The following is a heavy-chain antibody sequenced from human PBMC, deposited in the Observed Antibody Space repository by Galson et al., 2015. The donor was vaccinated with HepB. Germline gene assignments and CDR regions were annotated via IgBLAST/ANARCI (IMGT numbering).Heavy chain of an antibody. J-gene: IGHJ4*02. CDR1: GYTLTELS. D-gene: IGHD4-23*01. V-gene: IGHV1-24*01. CDR3: ATGTTVVTGFGY. CDR2: FDPEDGET. Sequence: SVKVSCKVSGYTLTELSMHWVRQAPGKGLEWMGGFDPEDGETIYAQKFQGRVTMTEDTSTDTAYMELSSLRSEDTAVYYCATGTTVVTGFGYWGQGTLVTVSS.